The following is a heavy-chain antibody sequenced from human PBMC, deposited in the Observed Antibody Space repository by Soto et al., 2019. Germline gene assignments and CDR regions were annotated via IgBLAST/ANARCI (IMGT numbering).Heavy chain of an antibody. CDR3: ARVGYCSSTSCYPRFDY. J-gene: IGHJ4*02. V-gene: IGHV4-31*03. D-gene: IGHD2-2*01. CDR1: GGSISSGGYY. CDR2: IYYSGST. Sequence: SETLSLTCTVSGGSISSGGYYWSWIRQHPGKGLEWIGYIYYSGSTYYNPSLKSRVTISVDTSKNQFSLKLSSVTAADTSLYFCARVGYCSSTSCYPRFDYWGQGTLVTVSS.